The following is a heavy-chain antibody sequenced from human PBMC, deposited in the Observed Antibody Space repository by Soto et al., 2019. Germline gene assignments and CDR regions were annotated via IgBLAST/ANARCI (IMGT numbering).Heavy chain of an antibody. CDR2: INPNSGGT. Sequence: ASVKGSCKASGYTFTGYYMHWVRQAPGQGLEWMGWINPNSGGTNYAQKFQGRVTIYRDNAKNSLYLQMSSLTAEDSALYYCSRSLNSWGQGTLVTGSS. CDR3: SRSLNS. CDR1: GYTFTGYY. J-gene: IGHJ4*02. V-gene: IGHV1-2*02.